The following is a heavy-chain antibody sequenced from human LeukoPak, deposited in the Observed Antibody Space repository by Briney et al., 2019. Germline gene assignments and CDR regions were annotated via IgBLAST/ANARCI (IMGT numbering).Heavy chain of an antibody. Sequence: GASVKVSCKASGYTFTSYDINWVRQATGQGLEWMGWMNPNSGNTGYAQKFQGRVTMTRNTSISTAYMELSSLRSEDTAVYYCARGLQEEYSSSWYWFDPWGQGTLVTVSS. J-gene: IGHJ5*02. CDR3: ARGLQEEYSSSWYWFDP. CDR1: GYTFTSYD. V-gene: IGHV1-8*01. D-gene: IGHD6-13*01. CDR2: MNPNSGNT.